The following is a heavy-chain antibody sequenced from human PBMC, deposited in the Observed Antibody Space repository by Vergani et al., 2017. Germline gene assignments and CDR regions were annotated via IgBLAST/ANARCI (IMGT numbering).Heavy chain of an antibody. CDR1: GFTFSNAW. Sequence: EVQLVESGGGLVKPGGSLRLSCAASGFTFSNAWMSWIRQAPGKGLEWVGRIKSKTDGGTTDYAAPVKGRFTISRDDSKNTLYLQMNSLKTEDTAVYYCAKVGRSEVAGTFGAFDIWGQGTMVTGSS. D-gene: IGHD6-19*01. CDR3: AKVGRSEVAGTFGAFDI. J-gene: IGHJ3*02. CDR2: IKSKTDGGTT. V-gene: IGHV3-15*01.